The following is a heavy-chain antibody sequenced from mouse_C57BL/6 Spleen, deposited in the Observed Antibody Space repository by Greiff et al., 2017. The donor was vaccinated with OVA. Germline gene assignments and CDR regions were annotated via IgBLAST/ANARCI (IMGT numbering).Heavy chain of an antibody. CDR2: ISSGSSTI. CDR1: GFTFSDYG. CDR3: ATNGDYEGYFDY. Sequence: EVQVVESGGGLVKPGGSLKLSCAASGFTFSDYGMHWVRQAPEKGLEWVAYISSGSSTIYYADTVKGRFTISRDNAKNTLFLQMTSLRSEDTAMYYCATNGDYEGYFDYWGQGTTLTVSS. D-gene: IGHD2-4*01. J-gene: IGHJ2*01. V-gene: IGHV5-17*01.